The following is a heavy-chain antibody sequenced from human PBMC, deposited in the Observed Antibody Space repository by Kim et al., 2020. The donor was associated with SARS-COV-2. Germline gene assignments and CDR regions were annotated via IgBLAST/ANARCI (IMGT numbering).Heavy chain of an antibody. CDR2: SST. V-gene: IGHV3-11*05. CDR3: VREPAS. J-gene: IGHJ5*02. Sequence: SSTEYAASVNGRFTISRDNAKKSLALQMDRLTPEDTAVYYCVREPASWGQGTLVTVSS.